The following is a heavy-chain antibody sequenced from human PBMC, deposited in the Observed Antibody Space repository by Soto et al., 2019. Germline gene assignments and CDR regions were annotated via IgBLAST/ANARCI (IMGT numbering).Heavy chain of an antibody. CDR1: GYTFTSYG. D-gene: IGHD3-3*01. CDR2: ISAYNSNT. V-gene: IGHV1-18*01. CDR3: ARVNERLQYYDFWSGYFPFDY. J-gene: IGHJ4*02. Sequence: ASVKVSCKASGYTFTSYGISWVRQAPGQGLEWMGWISAYNSNTNYAQKLQGRVTMTTDTSTSKAYMELRSLRSDDTAVYYCARVNERLQYYDFWSGYFPFDYWGQGTLVTVSS.